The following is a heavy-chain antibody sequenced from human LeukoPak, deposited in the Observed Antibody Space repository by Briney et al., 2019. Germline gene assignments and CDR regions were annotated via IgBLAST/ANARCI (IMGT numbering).Heavy chain of an antibody. J-gene: IGHJ4*02. D-gene: IGHD6-19*01. CDR2: ISYDGSNK. V-gene: IGHV3-30*18. CDR1: GFTFSSNW. CDR3: AKGRSVWLVDY. Sequence: TGGSLRLSCAASGFTFSSNWMSWVRQAPGKGLEWVAVISYDGSNKYYADSVKGRFTISRDNSKNTLYLQMNSLRAEDTAVYYCAKGRSVWLVDYWGQGTLVTVSS.